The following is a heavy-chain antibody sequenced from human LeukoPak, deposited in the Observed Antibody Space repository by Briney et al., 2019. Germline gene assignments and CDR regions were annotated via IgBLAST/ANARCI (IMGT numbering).Heavy chain of an antibody. Sequence: GGSLRLSCAASGFTFSSYWMSWVRQAPGKGLEWVANIKQDGSEKYYVDSVKGRFTISRDNAKNSLYLQMNSLRAEDTAVYYCATSSVLRFLEDDYWGQGTLVTVSS. CDR3: ATSSVLRFLEDDY. CDR2: IKQDGSEK. J-gene: IGHJ4*02. D-gene: IGHD3-3*01. V-gene: IGHV3-7*01. CDR1: GFTFSSYW.